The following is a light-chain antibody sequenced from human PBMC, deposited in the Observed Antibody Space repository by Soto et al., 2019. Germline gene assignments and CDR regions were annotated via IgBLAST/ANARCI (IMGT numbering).Light chain of an antibody. CDR3: HQYNFWPS. J-gene: IGKJ1*01. CDR2: GTS. Sequence: EIVMTQSPSTLSVSTGERATLSCRASQSVSSNLAWYQQKPGQSPRLLIYGTSTRATGVPARFSGSGSGTEFTLSISSLQSEDFAVYYCHQYNFWPSFGQGTKVDI. CDR1: QSVSSN. V-gene: IGKV3-15*01.